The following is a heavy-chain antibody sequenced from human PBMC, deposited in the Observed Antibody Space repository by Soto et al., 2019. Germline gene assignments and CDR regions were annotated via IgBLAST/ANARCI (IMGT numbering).Heavy chain of an antibody. Sequence: ASVKVSCKASGYTFTGYYMHWVRQAPGQGLEWMGWINPNSGGTNYAQKFQGWVTMTRDTSISTAYMELSRLRSDDTAVYYCARAPLGYCSSTSCYAPYNWFDPWGQGTLVTVSS. V-gene: IGHV1-2*04. J-gene: IGHJ5*02. D-gene: IGHD2-2*01. CDR3: ARAPLGYCSSTSCYAPYNWFDP. CDR2: INPNSGGT. CDR1: GYTFTGYY.